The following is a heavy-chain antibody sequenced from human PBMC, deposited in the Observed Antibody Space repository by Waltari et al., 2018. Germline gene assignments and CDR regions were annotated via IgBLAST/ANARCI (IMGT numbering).Heavy chain of an antibody. V-gene: IGHV4-38-2*01. CDR2: IYHSGST. D-gene: IGHD2-8*01. CDR1: GYSISSGYY. Sequence: QVQLQESGPGLVKPSETLSLTCAVSGYSISSGYYWGWLRQPPGKGLEWIGSIYHSGSTYYNPSLKSRVTISVDTSKNQFSLKLSSVTAADTAVYYCARTRGGLMVYAGYTFDIWGQGTMVTVSS. CDR3: ARTRGGLMVYAGYTFDI. J-gene: IGHJ3*02.